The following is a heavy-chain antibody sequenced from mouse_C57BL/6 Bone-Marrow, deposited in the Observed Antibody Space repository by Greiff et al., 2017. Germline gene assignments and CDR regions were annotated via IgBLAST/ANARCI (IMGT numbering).Heavy chain of an antibody. D-gene: IGHD1-1*01. CDR1: GYTFTDYY. CDR2: INPNNGGT. V-gene: IGHV1-26*01. J-gene: IGHJ4*01. Sequence: EVQLQQSGPELVKPGASVKISCKASGYTFTDYYMNWVKQSHGKSLEWIGDINPNNGGTSYNQKFKGKATLTVDKSSSTAYMELRSLTSEDSAVYYGASYGSSYEAMDYWGQGTSVTVSS. CDR3: ASYGSSYEAMDY.